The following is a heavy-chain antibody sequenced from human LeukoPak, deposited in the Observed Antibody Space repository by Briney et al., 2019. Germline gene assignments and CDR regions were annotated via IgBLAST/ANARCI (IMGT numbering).Heavy chain of an antibody. Sequence: PSETLSLTCTVSGGSISSSSYYWGWIRQPPGKGLEWIGSIYYSGSTYYNPSLKSRVTISVDTSKNQFSLKLSSVTAADTAVYYCARGLGTVAVAGYYFDYWGQGTLVTVSS. J-gene: IGHJ4*02. V-gene: IGHV4-39*07. D-gene: IGHD6-19*01. CDR2: IYYSGST. CDR1: GGSISSSSYY. CDR3: ARGLGTVAVAGYYFDY.